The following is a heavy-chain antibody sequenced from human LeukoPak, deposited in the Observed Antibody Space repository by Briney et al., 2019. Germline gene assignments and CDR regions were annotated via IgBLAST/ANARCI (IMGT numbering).Heavy chain of an antibody. CDR1: GFSLNTEGVG. J-gene: IGHJ4*02. CDR3: ALTDGAGAPGAFDS. Sequence: VSGPTLVKPTQTLTLTCTFSGFSLNTEGVGVGWIRQPPGKALEWLALIFWDDEKRYSPSLNSEFTITKDTSKNEVVLTMTNMAPVDTAKYYCALTDGAGAPGAFDSWGRGILVIVPS. D-gene: IGHD7-27*01. CDR2: IFWDDEK. V-gene: IGHV2-5*02.